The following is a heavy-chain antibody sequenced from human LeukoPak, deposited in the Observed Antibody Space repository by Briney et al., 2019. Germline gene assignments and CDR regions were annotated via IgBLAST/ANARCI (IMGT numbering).Heavy chain of an antibody. CDR2: ISDDGNNK. D-gene: IGHD2-15*01. V-gene: IGHV3-30-3*01. CDR1: GFIFSSYA. CDR3: ARDIGDAFDI. J-gene: IGHJ3*02. Sequence: PGRSLRLSCAASGFIFSSYAMHWVRQAPGKGLEWVTIISDDGNNKYYADSVKGRFTISRDNAKNTLYLQMNSLRAEDTAVYYCARDIGDAFDIWGQGTMVTVSS.